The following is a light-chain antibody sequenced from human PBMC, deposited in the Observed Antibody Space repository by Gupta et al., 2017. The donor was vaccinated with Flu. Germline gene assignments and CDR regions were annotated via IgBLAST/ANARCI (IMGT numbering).Light chain of an antibody. CDR3: QSYDTNNQGG. CDR2: DDN. J-gene: IGLJ3*02. Sequence: NFMLTQPHSVSESPGKTVTISCTRSSGSIASNYVQWYQQRPVSSPTTVIYDDNQRPSGVPDRFSGSIDYSSTSASLTISGLKTEDEADYYCQSYDTNNQGGFGGGTKLTV. V-gene: IGLV6-57*01. CDR1: SGSIASNY.